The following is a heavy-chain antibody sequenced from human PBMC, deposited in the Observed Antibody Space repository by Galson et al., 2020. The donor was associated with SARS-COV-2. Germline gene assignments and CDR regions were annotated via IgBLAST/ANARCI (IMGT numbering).Heavy chain of an antibody. CDR1: GGSVSSGTSH. CDR3: ARDQRKGLRFLEWLSLEGMDV. Sequence: SETLSLTCIVSGGSVSSGTSHWGWIRQPPGKGLEWIASVYYSGNTYYNPSLKSRVTISLDTSKNQFSLKVNSVTAADTAVYYCARDQRKGLRFLEWLSLEGMDVWGQGTTVTVSS. CDR2: VYYSGNT. V-gene: IGHV4-39*07. J-gene: IGHJ6*02. D-gene: IGHD3-3*01.